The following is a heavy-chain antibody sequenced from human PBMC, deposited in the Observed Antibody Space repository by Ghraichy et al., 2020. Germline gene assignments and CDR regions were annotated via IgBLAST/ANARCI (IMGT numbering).Heavy chain of an antibody. CDR3: AKDSFQYSSGWYGDWFDP. Sequence: GGSLRLSCAASGFTFSSYAMSWVRQAPGKGLEWVSAISGSGGSTYYADSVKGRFTISRDNSKNTLYLQMNSLRAEDTAVYYCAKDSFQYSSGWYGDWFDPWGQGTLVTVSS. CDR1: GFTFSSYA. CDR2: ISGSGGST. V-gene: IGHV3-23*01. D-gene: IGHD6-19*01. J-gene: IGHJ5*02.